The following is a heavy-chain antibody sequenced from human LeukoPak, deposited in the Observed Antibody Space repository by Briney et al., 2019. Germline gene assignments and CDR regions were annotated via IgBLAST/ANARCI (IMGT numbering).Heavy chain of an antibody. Sequence: SETLSLTCTVSGGSISSYYWSWIRQPPGKGLEWIGYIYYSGSTNYNPSLKSRVTMSVDTSKNQFSLKLSSVTAADTAVYYCARVDYGDYVTWYFDLWGRGTLVTVSS. D-gene: IGHD4-17*01. CDR3: ARVDYGDYVTWYFDL. J-gene: IGHJ2*01. CDR2: IYYSGST. V-gene: IGHV4-59*12. CDR1: GGSISSYY.